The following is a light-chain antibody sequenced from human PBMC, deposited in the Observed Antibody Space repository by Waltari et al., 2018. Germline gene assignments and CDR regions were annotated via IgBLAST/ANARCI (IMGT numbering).Light chain of an antibody. CDR3: HQYYNTPYS. CDR1: RTVLYDPNNKNY. J-gene: IGKJ2*03. Sequence: DIVMTQSPDSLAVSLGERATINCKSVRTVLYDPNNKNYLAWYQQKPGQPPNLLIYWASTRKSGVPDRFSGSGSGTDFTLNISTLQAEDVAVYYCHQYYNTPYSYGQGTKLEIK. V-gene: IGKV4-1*01. CDR2: WAS.